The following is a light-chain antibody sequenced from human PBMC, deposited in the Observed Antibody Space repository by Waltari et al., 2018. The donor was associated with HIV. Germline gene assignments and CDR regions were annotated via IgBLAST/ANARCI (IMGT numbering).Light chain of an antibody. CDR3: QEYNNWPWT. V-gene: IGKV3-15*01. CDR1: ESGSSN. Sequence: DIVLTPSPATLSVSPGDRVTLSCRASESGSSNLAWYQQKPGQAPRLVFYGASSRATGIPDRFSGSGSGTEFTLTISSLQSEDFAVYYCQEYNNWPWTFGQGTKVEIK. CDR2: GAS. J-gene: IGKJ1*01.